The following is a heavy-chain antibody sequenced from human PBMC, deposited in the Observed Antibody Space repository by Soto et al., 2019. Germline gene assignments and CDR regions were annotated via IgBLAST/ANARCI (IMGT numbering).Heavy chain of an antibody. CDR2: IYYSGST. CDR1: GGSISSGGYY. Sequence: PSETLSLTCTVSGGSISSGGYYWSWIRQHPGKGLEWIGYIYYSGSTYYNPSLKSRVTISVDTSKNQFSLKLSSVTAADTAVYYCARLGTAMAPDYWGQGTLVTVSS. V-gene: IGHV4-31*03. CDR3: ARLGTAMAPDY. J-gene: IGHJ4*02. D-gene: IGHD5-18*01.